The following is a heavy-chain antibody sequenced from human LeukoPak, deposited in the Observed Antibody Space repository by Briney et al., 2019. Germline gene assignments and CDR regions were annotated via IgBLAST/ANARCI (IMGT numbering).Heavy chain of an antibody. CDR2: MNPKSGGT. J-gene: IGHJ4*02. CDR3: ARSWTSHSRLDY. Sequence: GASVKVSCKASGYTFTSYDINWVRQATGQGLEWMGWMNPKSGGTNYAQKFQGRVTMTRDTSIRTAYLDLSRLKSDDTAVYYCARSWTSHSRLDYWGQGTLVTVSS. CDR1: GYTFTSYD. V-gene: IGHV1-2*02. D-gene: IGHD3-16*01.